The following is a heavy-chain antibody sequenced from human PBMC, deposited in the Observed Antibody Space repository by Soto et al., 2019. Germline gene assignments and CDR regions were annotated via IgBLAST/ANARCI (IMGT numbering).Heavy chain of an antibody. J-gene: IGHJ6*02. CDR1: GFTFSSYE. D-gene: IGHD6-13*01. V-gene: IGHV3-48*03. CDR3: ARVGGSSSWYYYYYGMDV. Sequence: AGGSLRLSCAASGFTFSSYETNWVRQAPGKGLEWVSYISSSGSTIYYADSVKGRFTISRDNAKNSLYLQMNSLRAEDTAVYYCARVGGSSSWYYYYYGMDVWGQGTTVTVSS. CDR2: ISSSGSTI.